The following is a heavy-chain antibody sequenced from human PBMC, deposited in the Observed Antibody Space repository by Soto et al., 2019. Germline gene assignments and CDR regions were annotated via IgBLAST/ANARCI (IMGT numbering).Heavy chain of an antibody. CDR3: VRAAKRYFDY. V-gene: IGHV1-69*10. CDR1: GGTYNTFA. CDR2: IIPVLGPA. J-gene: IGHJ4*02. Sequence: SVKVSFKASGGTYNTFAISWLRQAPGQGLEWMGGIIPVLGPAFYAQKFQGRVTITADKSTTTAYLELTSLRSEDTAVYYCVRAAKRYFDYWGQGTLVTVSS.